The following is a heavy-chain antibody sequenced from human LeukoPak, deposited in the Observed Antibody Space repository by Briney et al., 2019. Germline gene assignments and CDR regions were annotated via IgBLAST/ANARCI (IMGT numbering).Heavy chain of an antibody. D-gene: IGHD1-14*01. CDR3: ARVPPSAHQVFSSDY. J-gene: IGHJ4*02. Sequence: ASVKVSCKASGYTSTNYGISWVRQAPGQGLEWMSWISANNGEIRYAQNFQARVTMTTDTSTTTAYMELRSLRSDDTAVYYCARVPPSAHQVFSSDYWGQGTLVTVSS. CDR1: GYTSTNYG. V-gene: IGHV1-18*04. CDR2: ISANNGEI.